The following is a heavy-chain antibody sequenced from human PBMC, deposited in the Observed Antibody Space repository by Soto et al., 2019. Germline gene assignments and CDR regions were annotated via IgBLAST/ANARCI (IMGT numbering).Heavy chain of an antibody. V-gene: IGHV5-51*01. Sequence: GESLKISCKGSGYSFTSYWIGWVRQMPGKGLEWMGIIYPGDSDTRYSPSFQGQVTISADKSISTAYLQWSSLKASDTAMYYCARQNSGYDSRGVAPFDIWGQGTMVTVSS. CDR1: GYSFTSYW. CDR3: ARQNSGYDSRGVAPFDI. CDR2: IYPGDSDT. D-gene: IGHD5-12*01. J-gene: IGHJ3*02.